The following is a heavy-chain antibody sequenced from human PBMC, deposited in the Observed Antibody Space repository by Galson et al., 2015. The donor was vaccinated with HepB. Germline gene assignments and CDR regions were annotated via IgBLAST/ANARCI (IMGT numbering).Heavy chain of an antibody. Sequence: SLRLSCAASGFTFDDYTMHWVRQAPGKGLEWVSLISWDGGSTYYADSVKGRFTISRDNSKNSLYLQMNSLRTEDTALYYCAKEGSGSYYFFQGGAYFDLWGRGTLVTVSS. CDR1: GFTFDDYT. J-gene: IGHJ2*01. D-gene: IGHD3-10*01. V-gene: IGHV3-43*01. CDR3: AKEGSGSYYFFQGGAYFDL. CDR2: ISWDGGST.